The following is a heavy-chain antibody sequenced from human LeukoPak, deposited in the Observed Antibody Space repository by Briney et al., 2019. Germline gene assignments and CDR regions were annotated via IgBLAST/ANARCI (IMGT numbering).Heavy chain of an antibody. D-gene: IGHD5-18*01. Sequence: NSSETLSLTCTVSGGSISAGSHYWSWVRQHPGKGLEWIGCIYDSRFTYYNSSLQSRVSISVDSSENQLSLKLSSVTAADTAVYYCARGKIQLDYWGQGTLVTVSS. J-gene: IGHJ4*02. CDR3: ARGKIQLDY. V-gene: IGHV4-31*03. CDR2: IYDSRFT. CDR1: GGSISAGSHY.